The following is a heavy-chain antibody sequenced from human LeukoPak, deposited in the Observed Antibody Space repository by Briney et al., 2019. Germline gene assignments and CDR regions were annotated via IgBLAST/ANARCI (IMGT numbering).Heavy chain of an antibody. CDR3: ARVRGRDGYNFGIDY. J-gene: IGHJ4*02. CDR2: ISYSGST. V-gene: IGHV4-59*12. CDR1: SDSISGYY. Sequence: SETLSLTCTVSSDSISGYYWSWVRQPPGKGLEWIGYISYSGSTNYNPSLKSRVTISVDTSKNQFSLKLSSVTAADTAVYYCARVRGRDGYNFGIDYWGQGTLVTVSS. D-gene: IGHD5-12*01.